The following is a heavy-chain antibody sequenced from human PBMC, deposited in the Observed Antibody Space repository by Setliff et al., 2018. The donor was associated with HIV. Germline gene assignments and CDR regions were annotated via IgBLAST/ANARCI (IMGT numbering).Heavy chain of an antibody. V-gene: IGHV4-59*01. CDR1: GASINTYF. J-gene: IGHJ4*02. Sequence: SETLSLTCTVSGASINTYFRSWIRQPPGKGLEYIGYIYYTGITNYNPSLKSRVTMSIDTSKNQFSLKLTSVTAADTAVYCCATTAREPTSWGQGTLVTVSS. CDR3: ATTAREPTS. CDR2: IYYTGIT.